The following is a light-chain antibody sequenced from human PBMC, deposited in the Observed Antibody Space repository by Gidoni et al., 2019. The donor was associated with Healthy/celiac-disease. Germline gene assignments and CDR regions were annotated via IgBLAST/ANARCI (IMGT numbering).Light chain of an antibody. J-gene: IGLJ1*01. Sequence: QSALTQPASVCGSPGQPITISCTGTSSDVGGYTYVSWYQQHPGKAPKLMIYDVSNRPSGVSNRFSGSKSGNTASLTISGLQAEDEADYYCSSYTSSSTLYVFGTGTKVTVL. CDR3: SSYTSSSTLYV. CDR1: SSDVGGYTY. V-gene: IGLV2-14*01. CDR2: DVS.